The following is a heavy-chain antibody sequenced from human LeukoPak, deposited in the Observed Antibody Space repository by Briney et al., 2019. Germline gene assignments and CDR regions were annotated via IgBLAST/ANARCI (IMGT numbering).Heavy chain of an antibody. J-gene: IGHJ2*01. Sequence: GGSLRLSCLGSGFSFRYFWMSWVRQAPGKGLEWVANINHDGRETYYADSVEGRFIISRDNAKDSLYLQMNSLRAEDAAVYYCAKGYIIAGRQWYLDLWGRGTLVGVSS. D-gene: IGHD6-13*01. CDR1: GFSFRYFW. V-gene: IGHV3-7*01. CDR3: AKGYIIAGRQWYLDL. CDR2: INHDGRET.